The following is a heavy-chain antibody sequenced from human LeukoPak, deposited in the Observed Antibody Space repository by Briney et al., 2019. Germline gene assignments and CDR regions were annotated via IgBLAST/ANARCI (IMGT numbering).Heavy chain of an antibody. CDR2: INTNGGGT. CDR1: GYTFTTYS. Sequence: EASLKLSCAASGYTFTTYSMHWVRQAPGQGLEWMGIINTNGGGTNYADKLQGRVTMTRDTSTSTLYMELYSLRAEDTAVYYCAREGSSGYYYLDYWGQGTLVTVSS. V-gene: IGHV1-46*04. D-gene: IGHD3-22*01. CDR3: AREGSSGYYYLDY. J-gene: IGHJ4*02.